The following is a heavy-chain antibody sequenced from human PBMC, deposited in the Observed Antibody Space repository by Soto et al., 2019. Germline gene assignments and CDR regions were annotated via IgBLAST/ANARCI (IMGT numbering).Heavy chain of an antibody. CDR3: ARDQERFGWKEGGGMDV. D-gene: IGHD3-9*01. Sequence: ASVKVSCKASGYTFTGYYMHWVRQAPEQGLEWMGWINPNSGGTNYAQKFQGWVTMTRDTSISTAYMELSRLRSDDTAVYYCARDQERFGWKEGGGMDVWGQGTTVTVSS. J-gene: IGHJ6*02. V-gene: IGHV1-2*04. CDR1: GYTFTGYY. CDR2: INPNSGGT.